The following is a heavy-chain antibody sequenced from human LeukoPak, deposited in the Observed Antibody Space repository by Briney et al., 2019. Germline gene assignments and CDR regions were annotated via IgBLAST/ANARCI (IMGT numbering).Heavy chain of an antibody. J-gene: IGHJ4*02. CDR1: GGSFSGYH. Sequence: SETLSLTCAVYGGSFSGYHWSWIRQPPGKGLEWIGEINHSGSTNYNPSLKSRVTISVDTSKNQFSLKLSSVTAADTAVYYCASERTGYSYGWGQGTLVTVSS. V-gene: IGHV4-34*01. D-gene: IGHD5-18*01. CDR2: INHSGST. CDR3: ASERTGYSYG.